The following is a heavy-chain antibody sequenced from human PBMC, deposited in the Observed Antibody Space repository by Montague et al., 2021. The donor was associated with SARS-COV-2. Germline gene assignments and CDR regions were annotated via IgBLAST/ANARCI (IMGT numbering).Heavy chain of an antibody. D-gene: IGHD2-21*01. CDR1: GEPISGFY. V-gene: IGHV4-4*07. CDR3: ARVVVLAPYCFDY. CDR2: IYTTGST. Sequence: SETLSLTCTVSGEPISGFYWNWIRQSAGEGLEWIGRIYTTGSTNYNPSLKSRVTMSVDTSKNQFSLKLTSVTAAATAVYYCARVVVLAPYCFDYWGQGALVAVSS. J-gene: IGHJ4*02.